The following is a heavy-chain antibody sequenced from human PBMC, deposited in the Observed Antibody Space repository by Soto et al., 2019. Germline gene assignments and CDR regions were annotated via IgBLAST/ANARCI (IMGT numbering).Heavy chain of an antibody. CDR3: ARRGGDLGRYDY. CDR1: GGSISSGGYY. D-gene: IGHD2-21*01. V-gene: IGHV4-31*03. CDR2: IYYSGST. J-gene: IGHJ4*02. Sequence: LSLTCTVSGGSISSGGYYWSWIRQHPGKGLEWIGYIYYSGSTYYNPSLKSRVTISVDTSKNQFSLKLSSVTAADTAVYYCARRGGDLGRYDYWGQGTLVTVSS.